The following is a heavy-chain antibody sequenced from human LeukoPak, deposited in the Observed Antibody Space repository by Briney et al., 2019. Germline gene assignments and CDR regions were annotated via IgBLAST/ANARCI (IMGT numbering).Heavy chain of an antibody. D-gene: IGHD2-21*02. V-gene: IGHV1-2*02. CDR1: GYTFTGYY. CDR2: INPNSGGT. Sequence: ASVKVSCKASGYTFTGYYMHWVRQAPGQGLEWMGWINPNSGGTNYAQQFQGRVTMTRDTSISTAYMELSRLRSDDTAVYYCARGHCGGDCYQDYWGQGTLVTVSS. CDR3: ARGHCGGDCYQDY. J-gene: IGHJ4*02.